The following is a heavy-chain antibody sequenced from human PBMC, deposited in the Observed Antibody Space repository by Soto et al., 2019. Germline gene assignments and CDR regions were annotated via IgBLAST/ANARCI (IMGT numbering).Heavy chain of an antibody. Sequence: ASVEVSCTASGYTFTIYASHCVRQATGQRLEWMGWINAGNGNTKYSQKFQGRVTITRDTSASTAYMELSSLRSEDTAVYYCAKEPPDKYYYYYMDVWGKGTTVTVSS. CDR1: GYTFTIYA. V-gene: IGHV1-3*01. J-gene: IGHJ6*03. D-gene: IGHD1-1*01. CDR2: INAGNGNT. CDR3: AKEPPDKYYYYYMDV.